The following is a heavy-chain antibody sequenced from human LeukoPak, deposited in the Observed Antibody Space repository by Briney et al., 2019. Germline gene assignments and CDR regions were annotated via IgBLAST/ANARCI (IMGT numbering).Heavy chain of an antibody. V-gene: IGHV3-23*01. CDR3: AKVLGSRIAVSDPFDY. D-gene: IGHD6-19*01. CDR1: GFSFSGYA. J-gene: IGHJ4*02. CDR2: ISGSGGTI. Sequence: GGSLRLSCAASGFSFSGYAMNWVRQAPGKRLEWVSAISGSGGTIFYGDSVKGRFTISRDHSKNTLYLQMNSLRAEDTAVYYCAKVLGSRIAVSDPFDYWGQGTLVTVSS.